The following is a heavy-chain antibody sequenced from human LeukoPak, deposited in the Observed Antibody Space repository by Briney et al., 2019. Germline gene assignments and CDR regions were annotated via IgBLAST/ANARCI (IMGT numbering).Heavy chain of an antibody. CDR3: ARGGRPNDYGDYGYYYGMDV. Sequence: SVKVSCKASGGTFSSYAISWVRQAPGQGLEWTGRIIPILGIANYAQKFQGRVTITADKSTSTAYMELSSLRSEDTAVYYCARGGRPNDYGDYGYYYGMDVWGQGTTVTVSS. J-gene: IGHJ6*02. V-gene: IGHV1-69*04. D-gene: IGHD4-17*01. CDR2: IIPILGIA. CDR1: GGTFSSYA.